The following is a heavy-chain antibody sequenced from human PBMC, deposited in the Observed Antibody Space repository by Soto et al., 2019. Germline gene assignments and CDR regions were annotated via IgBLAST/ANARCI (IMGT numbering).Heavy chain of an antibody. V-gene: IGHV1-69*13. J-gene: IGHJ4*02. CDR1: GGTFSSYA. CDR3: ARDIRLELRGTHDY. CDR2: IIPIFGTA. Sequence: SVKVSCKASGGTFSSYAISWVRQAPGQGLEWMGGIIPIFGTANYAQKFQGRVTITADESTSTAYMELSSLRSEDTAVYYCARDIRLELRGTHDYWGQGTLVTVSS. D-gene: IGHD1-7*01.